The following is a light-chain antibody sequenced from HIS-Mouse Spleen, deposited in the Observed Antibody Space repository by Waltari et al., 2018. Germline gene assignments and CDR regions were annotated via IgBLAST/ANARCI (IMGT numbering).Light chain of an antibody. CDR1: SSDVGSYNL. CDR3: CAYAGSSTWV. CDR2: EGS. Sequence: QSALTQPASVSGSPGQSIPISCTGTSSDVGSYNLVSWYQQHPGKAPKLTIYEGSKRPSGVSNRVSGSKSGNTASLTISGLQAEDEADYYCCAYAGSSTWVFGGGNKLTVL. V-gene: IGLV2-23*01. J-gene: IGLJ3*02.